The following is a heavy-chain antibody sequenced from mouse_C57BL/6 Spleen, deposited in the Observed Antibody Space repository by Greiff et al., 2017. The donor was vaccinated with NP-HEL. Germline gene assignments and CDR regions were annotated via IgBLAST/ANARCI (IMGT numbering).Heavy chain of an antibody. V-gene: IGHV1-85*01. CDR2: IYPRDGST. D-gene: IGHD1-1*01. CDR1: GYTFTSYD. CDR3: ARGITTVGAPWFAY. Sequence: QVQLQQSGPELVKPGASVKLSCKASGYTFTSYDINWVKQRPGQGLEWIGWIYPRDGSTKYNEKFKGKATLTVDTSSSTAYMELHSLTSEDSAVYFCARGITTVGAPWFAYWGQGTLVTVSA. J-gene: IGHJ3*01.